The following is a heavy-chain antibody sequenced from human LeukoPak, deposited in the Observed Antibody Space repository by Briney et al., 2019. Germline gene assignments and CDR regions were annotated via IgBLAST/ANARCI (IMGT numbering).Heavy chain of an antibody. D-gene: IGHD3-16*01. V-gene: IGHV3-7*01. CDR2: IHDDGIVT. CDR3: ARGRGWVDH. J-gene: IGHJ4*02. CDR1: GFTFTAYA. Sequence: GGSLRLSCAASGFTFTAYAMSWFRQTPEKGLEWVANIHDDGIVTHYVDSVKGRFTISRDNARNSVNLQLNSLRVEDTALYYCARGRGWVDHWGQGTLVTVSS.